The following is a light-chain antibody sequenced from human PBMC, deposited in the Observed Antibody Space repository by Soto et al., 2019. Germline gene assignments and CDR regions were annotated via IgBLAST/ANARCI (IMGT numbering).Light chain of an antibody. V-gene: IGLV1-44*01. J-gene: IGLJ1*01. Sequence: QSVLTQPPSASGTPGQIVAISCSGSSCNIGSNTVTWYQQLPGTAPKLLIYSTSQRSSGVPGRFSGSKSGAPASLSISGLQSEDEADYYCAAWDDRLDVYVFGTGTKVTVL. CDR2: STS. CDR1: SCNIGSNT. CDR3: AAWDDRLDVYV.